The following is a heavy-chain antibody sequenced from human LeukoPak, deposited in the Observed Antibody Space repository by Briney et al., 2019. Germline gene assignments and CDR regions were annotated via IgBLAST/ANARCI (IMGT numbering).Heavy chain of an antibody. J-gene: IGHJ3*02. D-gene: IGHD3-22*01. V-gene: IGHV3-9*01. CDR2: ISWNSGSI. CDR3: AKGLSGYYDSSGYYMGLNDAFDI. Sequence: PGRSLRLSCAASGFTFDDYAMHWVRQAPGKGLEWVSGISWNSGSIGYADSVKGRFTISRDNAKNSLYLQMNSLRAEDTALYYCAKGLSGYYDSSGYYMGLNDAFDIWGQGTMVTVSS. CDR1: GFTFDDYA.